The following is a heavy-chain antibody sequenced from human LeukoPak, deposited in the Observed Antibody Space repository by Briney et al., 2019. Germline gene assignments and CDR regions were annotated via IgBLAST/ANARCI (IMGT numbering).Heavy chain of an antibody. CDR1: SGFISSSNW. D-gene: IGHD3-22*01. V-gene: IGHV4-4*02. CDR3: VTYYFDSSGPKKNY. Sequence: SGTLSLTCAVSSGFISSSNWWSWVRQPPGKGLEWIGEINQSGGTNSNPSLKSRITISVDKSKNQFSLKLSSVTAADTAVYYCVTYYFDSSGPKKNYWGQGTLVTVSS. CDR2: INQSGGT. J-gene: IGHJ4*02.